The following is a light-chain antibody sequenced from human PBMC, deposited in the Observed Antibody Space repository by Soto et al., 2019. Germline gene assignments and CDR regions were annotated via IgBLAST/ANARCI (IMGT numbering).Light chain of an antibody. J-gene: IGLJ1*01. CDR1: SSDVGSYNR. CDR2: EVN. Sequence: QSALTQPPSVSGSPGQSVTISCTGTSSDVGSYNRVSWYQQPPGTAPKLMIYEVNNRPSGVPDRFSGSKSGKTASLTISGLQAGDEAEYYCSSYTSSSTFPYVFGTGTKATVL. CDR3: SSYTSSSTFPYV. V-gene: IGLV2-18*02.